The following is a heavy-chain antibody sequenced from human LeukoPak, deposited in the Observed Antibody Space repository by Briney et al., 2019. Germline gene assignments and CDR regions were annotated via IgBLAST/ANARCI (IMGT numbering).Heavy chain of an antibody. CDR1: GCSISSSSYY. CDR3: ATYTFDWYFDL. V-gene: IGHV4-39*01. CDR2: IYYSGST. D-gene: IGHD2-2*02. J-gene: IGHJ2*01. Sequence: SETLSLTCTVSGCSISSSSYYWGWIRQPPGMGLVWIVSIYYSGSTYYNPSLKSRVTISVDTSKNQFSLKLSPVTAADTAVYYCATYTFDWYFDLWGRGTLVTVSS.